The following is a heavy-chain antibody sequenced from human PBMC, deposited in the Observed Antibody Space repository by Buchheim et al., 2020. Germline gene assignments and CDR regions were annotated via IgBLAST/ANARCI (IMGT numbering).Heavy chain of an antibody. CDR3: VNGDYVDF. D-gene: IGHD4-17*01. J-gene: IGHJ4*01. V-gene: IGHV3-7*01. CDR2: IKYDGSEK. Sequence: EVQLVESGGGLVQPGGSLRLSCAASGFIFSSFWMSWIRQGPGKGLEWVANIKYDGSEKNYVDSVKGRFTISRDNAKNSLYLQMNSLRAEDTAVYYCVNGDYVDFWGQGTL. CDR1: GFIFSSFW.